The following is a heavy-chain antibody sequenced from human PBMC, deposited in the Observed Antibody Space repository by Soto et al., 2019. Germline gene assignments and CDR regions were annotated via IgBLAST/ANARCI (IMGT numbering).Heavy chain of an antibody. D-gene: IGHD6-19*01. CDR3: ARGVAGSGFDL. Sequence: PSQTLSLTCAISGDSVPSNTAAWNWIRSSPSRGLEWLGRTYYRSNWRHDYAVSVKSRITVNPDTSKNHFSLQLNSVTPDDTAVYYCARGVAGSGFDLWGQGTLVTV. J-gene: IGHJ4*02. V-gene: IGHV6-1*01. CDR1: GDSVPSNTAA. CDR2: TYYRSNWRH.